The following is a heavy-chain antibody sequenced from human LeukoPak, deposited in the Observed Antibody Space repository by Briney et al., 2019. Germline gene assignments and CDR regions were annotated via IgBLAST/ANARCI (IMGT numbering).Heavy chain of an antibody. CDR1: GFTFSNAW. V-gene: IGHV3-15*01. J-gene: IGHJ4*02. D-gene: IGHD3-9*01. Sequence: GGSLRLSCAASGFTFSNAWMSWVRQASGKGLEWVGRIKSKTDGGTTDYAAPVKGRFTISRDDSKNTLYLQMNSLKTEDTAVYYCTARYFDWLFQDYWGQGTLVTVSS. CDR2: IKSKTDGGTT. CDR3: TARYFDWLFQDY.